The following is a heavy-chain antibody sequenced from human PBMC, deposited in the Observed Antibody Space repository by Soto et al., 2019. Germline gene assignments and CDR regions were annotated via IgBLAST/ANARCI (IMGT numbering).Heavy chain of an antibody. CDR2: ISYDGSNK. CDR1: GFTFSSYG. V-gene: IGHV3-30*18. CDR3: AKDRERWLQSPLDY. J-gene: IGHJ4*02. Sequence: QVQLVESGGGVVQPGRSLRLSCAASGFTFSSYGMHWVRQAPGKGLEWVAVISYDGSNKYYADSVKGRFTISRDNSKNTLYLQMNSLRAEDTAVYYCAKDRERWLQSPLDYWGQGTLVTVSS. D-gene: IGHD5-12*01.